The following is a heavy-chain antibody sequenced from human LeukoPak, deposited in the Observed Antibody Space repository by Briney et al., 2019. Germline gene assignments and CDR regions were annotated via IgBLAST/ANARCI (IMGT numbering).Heavy chain of an antibody. Sequence: TGGSLRLSCAASGFTFRNYAMAWVRQAPGKGLEWVSGISAGASRTYYTDSVRGRFTISRDNSENTLYLQMNSLRAEDTAVYYCAKYATRETFFGDYWGQGTLIAVSS. CDR1: GFTFRNYA. CDR2: ISAGASRT. D-gene: IGHD2-8*01. CDR3: AKYATRETFFGDY. V-gene: IGHV3-23*01. J-gene: IGHJ4*02.